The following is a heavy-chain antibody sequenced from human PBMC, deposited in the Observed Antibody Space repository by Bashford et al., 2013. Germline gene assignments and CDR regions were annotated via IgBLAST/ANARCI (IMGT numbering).Heavy chain of an antibody. D-gene: IGHD5-18*01. V-gene: IGHV1-46*01. CDR2: INPSGGST. J-gene: IGHJ4*02. CDR1: GYTFIRYY. CDR3: ARDRETXTAMVTNDY. Sequence: ASVKVSCKASGYTFIRYYMHWVRQAPGQGLEWMGIINPSGGSTSYAQKFQGRVTVTRDTSTSTVYMELSSLRSEDTAVYYCARDRETXTAMVTNDYWGQGTLVTVSS.